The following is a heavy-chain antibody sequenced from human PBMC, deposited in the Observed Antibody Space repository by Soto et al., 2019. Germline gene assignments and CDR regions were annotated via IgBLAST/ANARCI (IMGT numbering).Heavy chain of an antibody. CDR3: ARVLGRTGWHSFDY. CDR1: GFTVSSDY. D-gene: IGHD6-19*01. Sequence: EVQLVESGGGLIQPGGSLRLSCAVSGFTVSSDYMGWVRQAPGKGLEWVSVIYSAGSTYYADSVKGRFTISRDNSKNTVDLQIDSLRAEDTAVYHCARVLGRTGWHSFDYWGKETLVTVSS. V-gene: IGHV3-53*01. CDR2: IYSAGST. J-gene: IGHJ4*02.